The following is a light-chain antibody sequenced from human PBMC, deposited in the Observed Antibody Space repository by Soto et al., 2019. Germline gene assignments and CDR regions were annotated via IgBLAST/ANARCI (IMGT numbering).Light chain of an antibody. Sequence: EIVMKQSPATLSVSPGERATLSCRASQSVSSNLAWYQQKPGQAPRLLIYGASTRATGIPARFSGSGYVTDFTLTISRLQSEDFAGYNGQQYNRWPPFTCGPGTKVDIK. V-gene: IGKV3-15*01. CDR2: GAS. CDR1: QSVSSN. CDR3: QQYNRWPPFT. J-gene: IGKJ3*01.